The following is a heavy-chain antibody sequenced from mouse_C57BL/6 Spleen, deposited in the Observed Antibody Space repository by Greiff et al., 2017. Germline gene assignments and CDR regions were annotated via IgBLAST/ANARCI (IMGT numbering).Heavy chain of an antibody. D-gene: IGHD3-2*02. V-gene: IGHV1-47*01. J-gene: IGHJ2*01. CDR3: ARRAAQGTVFDY. CDR2: FHPYNDDT. CDR1: GYTFTTYP. Sequence: QVHVKQSGAELVKPGASVKMSCKASGYTFTTYPIEWMKQNHGKSLEWIGNFHPYNDDTKYNEKFKGKATLTVEKSSSTVYLELSRLTSDDSAVYYCARRAAQGTVFDYWGQGTTLTVSS.